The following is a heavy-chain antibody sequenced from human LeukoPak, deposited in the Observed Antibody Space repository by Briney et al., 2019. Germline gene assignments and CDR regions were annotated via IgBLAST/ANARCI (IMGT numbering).Heavy chain of an antibody. D-gene: IGHD3-16*01. Sequence: AASVKVSCKPSGYSFTRNGISWVRQAPGRGLEWMAWIGANSGNTNYAQNFQDRVTLTTDTSTSTAYMELRSLRSDDTAVYYCARDVNYAFDYWGQGTLVTVSS. V-gene: IGHV1-18*01. J-gene: IGHJ4*02. CDR1: GYSFTRNG. CDR2: IGANSGNT. CDR3: ARDVNYAFDY.